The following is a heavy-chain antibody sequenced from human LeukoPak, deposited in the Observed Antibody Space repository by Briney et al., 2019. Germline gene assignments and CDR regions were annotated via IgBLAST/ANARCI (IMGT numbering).Heavy chain of an antibody. V-gene: IGHV1-2*02. Sequence: ASVKVSCTASGYTFTGYYMHWVRQAPGQGLEWMGWINPNSGGTNYAQKFQGRVTMTRDTSISTAYMELSRLRSDDTAVYYCAREGGYSGSMDVWGKGTTVTVSS. CDR2: INPNSGGT. D-gene: IGHD1-26*01. CDR1: GYTFTGYY. CDR3: AREGGYSGSMDV. J-gene: IGHJ6*03.